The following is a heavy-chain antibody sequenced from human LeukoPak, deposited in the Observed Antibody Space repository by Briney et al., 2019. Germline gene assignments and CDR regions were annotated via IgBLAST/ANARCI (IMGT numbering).Heavy chain of an antibody. CDR1: GGSFSGYY. CDR2: INHSGRT. CDR3: ARSQYYRITSLDY. V-gene: IGHV4-34*01. Sequence: PSETLSLTCAVYGGSFSGYYWSWLRQPPGKGLEWIGEINHSGRTNYNPSLKSRVTISVDTSKNQFSLKLSSVTAADTAVYYCARSQYYRITSLDYWGQGTLVTVSS. D-gene: IGHD2-2*01. J-gene: IGHJ4*02.